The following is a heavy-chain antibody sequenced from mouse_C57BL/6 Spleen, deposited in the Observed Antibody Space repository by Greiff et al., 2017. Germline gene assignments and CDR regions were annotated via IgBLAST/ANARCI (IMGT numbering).Heavy chain of an antibody. J-gene: IGHJ1*03. D-gene: IGHD1-1*01. CDR2: ISSGDSYT. V-gene: IGHV5-6*01. CDR3: AVHYYYRTSSHEGYFDV. Sequence: EVQRLESGADLVKPGASLKLSCAASGFTFSSYGMSWVRQTPDKRLEWVATISSGDSYTYYPDSVKGRFTISRDNAKNTLYLQMSSLKSDDTALYDCAVHYYYRTSSHEGYFDVWGTGTTVTVSS. CDR1: GFTFSSYG.